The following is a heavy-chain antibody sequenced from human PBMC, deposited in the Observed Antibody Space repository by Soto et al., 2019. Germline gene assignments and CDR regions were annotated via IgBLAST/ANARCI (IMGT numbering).Heavy chain of an antibody. D-gene: IGHD3-22*01. V-gene: IGHV4-31*11. CDR2: IYYSGST. CDR3: ARDLRLHYYSSGYQAFHH. Sequence: SETLSLTCAVSGGSISSGGYYWSWIRQHKGKGLEWIGYIYYSGSTYYNPSLKSRVTISVDTSKNQFSLKLSSVTAADTAVYYCARDLRLHYYSSGYQAFHHWGQGTLVTVSS. CDR1: GGSISSGGYY. J-gene: IGHJ1*01.